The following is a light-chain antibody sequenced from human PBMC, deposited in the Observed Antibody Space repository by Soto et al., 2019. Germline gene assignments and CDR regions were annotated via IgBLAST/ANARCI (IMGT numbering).Light chain of an antibody. V-gene: IGKV1-12*01. CDR3: QQANIFPFT. Sequence: DIQMTQSPSSVSASVGDRVTFTCRECQVISSFLAWFQQKPGKAPNLLIYATSTLQSGVPSRFSGSGSGTDFTLTISSLHPEDFATYYCQQANIFPFTFGGGTKVEIK. CDR1: QVISSF. CDR2: ATS. J-gene: IGKJ4*01.